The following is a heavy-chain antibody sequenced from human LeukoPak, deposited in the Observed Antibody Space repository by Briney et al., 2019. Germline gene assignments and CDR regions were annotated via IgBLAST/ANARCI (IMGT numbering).Heavy chain of an antibody. Sequence: KPGGSLRLSCAASGFTFSNYNMNWVRQAPGEGLEWVSSISRSSSYIYYADSVKGRFTISRDNAKNSLYLQMNSLRVEDTAVYYCAMYYCGSGSLLDAFDIWGQGTRGTVSS. V-gene: IGHV3-21*01. CDR1: GFTFSNYN. CDR3: AMYYCGSGSLLDAFDI. CDR2: ISRSSSYI. J-gene: IGHJ3*02. D-gene: IGHD3-10*01.